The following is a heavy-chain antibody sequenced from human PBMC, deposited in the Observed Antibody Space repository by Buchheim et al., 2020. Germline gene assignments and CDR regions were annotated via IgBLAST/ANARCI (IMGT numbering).Heavy chain of an antibody. CDR2: IDPSDSYT. CDR1: GYSFTSYW. D-gene: IGHD3-22*01. CDR3: ARHEYYYDSSGYYPTF. Sequence: EVQLVQSGAEVKKPGESLRISCKGSGYSFTSYWISWVRQMPGKGLEWMGRIDPSDSYTNYSQSFQGHVTISADQSIRTAYPQWSSLKASYTAMYYCARHEYYYDSSGYYPTFWGQGTL. J-gene: IGHJ4*02. V-gene: IGHV5-10-1*03.